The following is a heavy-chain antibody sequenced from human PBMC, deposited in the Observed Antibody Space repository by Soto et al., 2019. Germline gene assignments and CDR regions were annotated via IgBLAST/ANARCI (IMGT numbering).Heavy chain of an antibody. CDR3: ARDLGYCRSGTCYREWFDP. Sequence: ASVKVSCKASGYTFTSYGISWVRQAPGQGLERMGWISAYNGHTNYAQSLQGRVTMTTDTSTNTAYMELRSLRSDDTSVYYCARDLGYCRSGTCYREWFDPWGQGTLVTVPQ. V-gene: IGHV1-18*01. D-gene: IGHD2-15*01. CDR1: GYTFTSYG. CDR2: ISAYNGHT. J-gene: IGHJ5*02.